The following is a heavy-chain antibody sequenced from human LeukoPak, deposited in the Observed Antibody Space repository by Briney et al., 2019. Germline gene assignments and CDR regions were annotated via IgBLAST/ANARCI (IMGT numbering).Heavy chain of an antibody. CDR3: ARANYYGSGKKDLDY. CDR1: GYTFTSYG. CDR2: MNPNSGNT. D-gene: IGHD3-10*01. V-gene: IGHV1-8*02. J-gene: IGHJ4*02. Sequence: GASVKVSCKASGYTFTSYGINWVRQATGQGLEWMGWMNPNSGNTGYAQKFQGRVTMTRNTSMSTAYMELNSLRSEDTAVYYCARANYYGSGKKDLDYWGQGTLVTVSS.